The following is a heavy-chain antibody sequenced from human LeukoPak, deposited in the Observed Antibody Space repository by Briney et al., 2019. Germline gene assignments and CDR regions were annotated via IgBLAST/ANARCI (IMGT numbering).Heavy chain of an antibody. CDR3: TRLIYDWYYFDY. Sequence: GESLQISCKGSGYRFTSYWIGWVRQLPGKGLEWMGIIYPGDSDTRYSPSFQGQVTISADKSISTAYLQWSSLKASDTAMYYCTRLIYDWYYFDYWGQGTLVTVSS. CDR1: GYRFTSYW. CDR2: IYPGDSDT. V-gene: IGHV5-51*01. D-gene: IGHD3-9*01. J-gene: IGHJ4*02.